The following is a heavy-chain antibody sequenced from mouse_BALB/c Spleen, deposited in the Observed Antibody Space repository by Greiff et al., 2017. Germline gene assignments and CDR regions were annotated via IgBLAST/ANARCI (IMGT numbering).Heavy chain of an antibody. CDR3: TREATATYFDY. CDR2: INPSNGGT. Sequence: VQLQQSGAELVKPGASVKLSCKASGYTFTSYSMYWVKQRPGQGLEWIGEINPSNGGTNFNEKFKSKATLTVDKSSSTAYMQLSSLTSEDSAVYYCTREATATYFDYWGQGTTLTVSS. J-gene: IGHJ2*01. D-gene: IGHD1-2*01. CDR1: GYTFTSYS. V-gene: IGHV1S81*02.